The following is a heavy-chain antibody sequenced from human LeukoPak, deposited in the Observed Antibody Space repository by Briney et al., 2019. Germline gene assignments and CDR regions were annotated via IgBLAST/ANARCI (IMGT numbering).Heavy chain of an antibody. D-gene: IGHD4-17*01. Sequence: PGGSLRLSCAASGFTFSSYAMSWVRQAPGKGLEWVSAISGRGGSTYYADSVKGRFTISRDNSKNTLYLQMNSLRAEDTAVYYCAKGPTMTTVTTVFDYWGQGTLVTVSS. V-gene: IGHV3-23*01. J-gene: IGHJ4*02. CDR2: ISGRGGST. CDR1: GFTFSSYA. CDR3: AKGPTMTTVTTVFDY.